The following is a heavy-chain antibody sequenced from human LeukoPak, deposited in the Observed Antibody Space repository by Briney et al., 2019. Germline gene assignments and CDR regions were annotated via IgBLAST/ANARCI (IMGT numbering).Heavy chain of an antibody. CDR2: IYYSGST. D-gene: IGHD3-22*01. J-gene: IGHJ5*02. CDR3: ARFYYYGSSGYYRKYNWFDP. CDR1: GGSISSGDYY. Sequence: KPSETLSLTCTVSGGSISSGDYYWSWIRQPPGKGLEWIGYIYYSGSTYYNPSLKSRVTISVDTSKNQFSLKLSSVTAADTAVYYCARFYYYGSSGYYRKYNWFDPWGQGTLVTVSS. V-gene: IGHV4-30-4*08.